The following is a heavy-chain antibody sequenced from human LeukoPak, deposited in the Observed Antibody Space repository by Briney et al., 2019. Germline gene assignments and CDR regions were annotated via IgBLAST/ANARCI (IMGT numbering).Heavy chain of an antibody. V-gene: IGHV3-21*01. CDR3: ARDSGSPQDAFDI. Sequence: PGGSLRLSCAASGFTFSSYSMHWVRQAPGKGLEWVSSISSGSSFIYYADSVKGRFTISRDNAKNSLYLQMNSLRAEDTAVYYCARDSGSPQDAFDIWGQGTMVTVSS. CDR1: GFTFSSYS. J-gene: IGHJ3*02. CDR2: ISSGSSFI. D-gene: IGHD6-13*01.